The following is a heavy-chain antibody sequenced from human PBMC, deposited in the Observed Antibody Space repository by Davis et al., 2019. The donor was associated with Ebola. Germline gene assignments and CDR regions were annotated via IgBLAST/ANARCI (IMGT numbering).Heavy chain of an antibody. D-gene: IGHD6-6*01. CDR3: ARQSSSSWGDY. J-gene: IGHJ4*02. CDR1: GGSIRSSSHY. CDR2: IFRTGAT. V-gene: IGHV4-39*01. Sequence: SETLSLTCTVSGGSIRSSSHYWGWIRQPPGKGLEWMGSIFRTGATSYNPSLKSRVTLSVDTSKNHFSLKLSSVTAADTAVYYCARQSSSSWGDYWCQGTLVTVSS.